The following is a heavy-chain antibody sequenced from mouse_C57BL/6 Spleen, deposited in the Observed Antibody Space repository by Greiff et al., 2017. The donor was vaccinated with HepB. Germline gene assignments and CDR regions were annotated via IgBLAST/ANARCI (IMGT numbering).Heavy chain of an antibody. V-gene: IGHV1-72*01. J-gene: IGHJ2*01. Sequence: QVQLKEPGAELVKPGASVKLSCKASGYTFTSYWMHWVKQRPGRGLEWIGRIDPNSGGTKYNEKFKSKATLTVDKPSSTAYMQLSSLTSEDSAVYYCARLRYYGSSEVFDYWGQGTTLTVSS. CDR1: GYTFTSYW. D-gene: IGHD1-1*01. CDR2: IDPNSGGT. CDR3: ARLRYYGSSEVFDY.